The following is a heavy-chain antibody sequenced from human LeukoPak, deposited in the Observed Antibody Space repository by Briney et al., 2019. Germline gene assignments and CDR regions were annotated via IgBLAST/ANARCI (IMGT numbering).Heavy chain of an antibody. CDR2: MYYSGST. CDR1: GDSISTYY. J-gene: IGHJ4*02. CDR3: ARDVSGISPGYFDY. D-gene: IGHD1-26*01. Sequence: SETLSLTCTVSGDSISTYYWSWIRQPPGKGLEWIGYMYYSGSTNYNPSLKSRVTISLDTPKNQFSLRLNSVTAADTAVYYCARDVSGISPGYFDYWGPGTLVTVSS. V-gene: IGHV4-59*01.